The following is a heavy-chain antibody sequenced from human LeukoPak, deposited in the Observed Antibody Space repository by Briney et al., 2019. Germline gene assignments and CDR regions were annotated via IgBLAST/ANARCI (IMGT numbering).Heavy chain of an antibody. CDR1: GFAFSSYS. J-gene: IGHJ3*02. Sequence: GGSLGLSCAASGFAFSSYSMNWVRQAPGRGLEWVSSIGSSTKSIYYADSVKGRFIISRDNAKNSLYLQMNSLRAEDTAVYYCAREASEAFDIWGQGTTVTVSS. CDR2: IGSSTKSI. CDR3: AREASEAFDI. V-gene: IGHV3-21*01. D-gene: IGHD6-6*01.